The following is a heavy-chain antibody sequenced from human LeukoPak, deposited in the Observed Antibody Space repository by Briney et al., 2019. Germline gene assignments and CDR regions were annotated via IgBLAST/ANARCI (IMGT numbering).Heavy chain of an antibody. CDR2: ISGSGGST. CDR1: GFTFSSFA. Sequence: GGSLRLSCAASGFTFSSFAMSWVRQAPGKGLEWVSAISGSGGSTYYADSVKGRFTISRDNSKNTLFLQMNSLRDEDTAVYYCAKDRSCTGSSCNVGSWGQGTMVTVSS. J-gene: IGHJ3*01. D-gene: IGHD2-2*01. V-gene: IGHV3-23*01. CDR3: AKDRSCTGSSCNVGS.